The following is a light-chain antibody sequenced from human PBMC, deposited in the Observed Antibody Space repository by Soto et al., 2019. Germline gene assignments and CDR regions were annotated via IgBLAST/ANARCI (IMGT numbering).Light chain of an antibody. Sequence: QSALTQSPSASGSPGQSVTISCTGTSSDIGGYNSVSWYQQHPGKAPKVMIYDVSKRPSGVPDRFSGSKSGNTASLTVPALQAEDEADYYCSSYTDRNNLVFGTGTKLTVL. J-gene: IGLJ1*01. CDR1: SSDIGGYNS. CDR2: DVS. CDR3: SSYTDRNNLV. V-gene: IGLV2-8*01.